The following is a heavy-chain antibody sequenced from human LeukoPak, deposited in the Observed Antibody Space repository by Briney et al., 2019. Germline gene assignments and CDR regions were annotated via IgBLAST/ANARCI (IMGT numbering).Heavy chain of an antibody. CDR1: GFTFSDYY. J-gene: IGHJ4*02. Sequence: GGSLRLSCAASGFTFSDYYMSWIRQAPGKGLEWLSFISSSGKTTYYADSVKGRFTISRDNAKNSLYLQMNSLRAEDTAVYYCAIEIGAAADPFDSWGQGTLVTVSS. V-gene: IGHV3-11*01. D-gene: IGHD6-13*01. CDR2: ISSSGKTT. CDR3: AIEIGAAADPFDS.